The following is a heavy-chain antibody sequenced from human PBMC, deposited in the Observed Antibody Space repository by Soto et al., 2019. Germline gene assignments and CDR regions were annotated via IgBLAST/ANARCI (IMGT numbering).Heavy chain of an antibody. CDR3: ARNGQMVSILYKPEFQD. J-gene: IGHJ1*01. D-gene: IGHD3-3*01. CDR1: GGSINTAGHY. Sequence: QVLLQESGPGLVKPSQTLSLTCTVSGGSINTAGHYWSWIRPLPGKGLEWMGYIYYKGAANYTPSLEKGLAISRDTGKNQFSQTLTSVTAADTAMYFCARNGQMVSILYKPEFQDWGQGSLVTVSS. CDR2: IYYKGAA. V-gene: IGHV4-31*03.